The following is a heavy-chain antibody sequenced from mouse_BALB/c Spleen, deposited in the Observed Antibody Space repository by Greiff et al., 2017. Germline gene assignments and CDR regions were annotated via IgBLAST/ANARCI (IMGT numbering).Heavy chain of an antibody. J-gene: IGHJ4*01. V-gene: IGHV5-6-5*01. CDR3: ARRDTADALDY. CDR2: ISSGGST. CDR1: GFTFSSFG. Sequence: EVMLVESGGGLVQPGGSRKLSCAASGFTFSSFGMHWVRQAPEKGLGWVASISSGGSTYYPYSVKGRFTISRDNARNILYLQMSSLRSEDTAMYYCARRDTADALDYWGQGTPVTVSA.